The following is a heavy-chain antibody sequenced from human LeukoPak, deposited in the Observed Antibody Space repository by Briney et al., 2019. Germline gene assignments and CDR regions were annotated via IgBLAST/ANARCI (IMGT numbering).Heavy chain of an antibody. J-gene: IGHJ5*02. CDR3: ARTTRLYKRFDP. V-gene: IGHV4-4*07. Sequence: PSETLSLTCTVSGGSINNYYWSWIRRPAGKGLEWIGRIYTSGSTNYNPSLKSRVTMSVDTSKNQFSLKLSSVTAADTAVYYCARTTRLYKRFDPWGQGALVTVSS. D-gene: IGHD1-1*01. CDR2: IYTSGST. CDR1: GGSINNYY.